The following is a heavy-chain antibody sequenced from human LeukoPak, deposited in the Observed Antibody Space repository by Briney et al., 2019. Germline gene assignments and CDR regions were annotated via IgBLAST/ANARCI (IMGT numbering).Heavy chain of an antibody. CDR3: ARLPLLEWPLVYYYSYGMDG. Sequence: ASVKVSCKASGYTFTGYYMHWVRQAPGQGLEWMGWINPNSGGTNYAQKFQGRVTMTRDTSISTAYMELSRLRSDDTAVYYCARLPLLEWPLVYYYSYGMDGWGQGTTGTVAS. CDR1: GYTFTGYY. D-gene: IGHD3-3*01. J-gene: IGHJ6*02. CDR2: INPNSGGT. V-gene: IGHV1-2*02.